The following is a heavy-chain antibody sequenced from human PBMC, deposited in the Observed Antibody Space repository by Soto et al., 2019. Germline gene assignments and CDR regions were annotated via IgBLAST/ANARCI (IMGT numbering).Heavy chain of an antibody. CDR2: ISPSGGST. D-gene: IGHD3-9*01. CDR3: ARDGRSDWLTWFGP. Sequence: QVQLVQSGAEVKKPGASVKVSCKASGYTFTDYYMHWVRQAPVQGLEWMGIISPSGGSTYAQKFQDRVTVTRDMPTRTVYMGLSSLGSEDTAVYYCARDGRSDWLTWFGPWGQGTLVTVSS. J-gene: IGHJ5*02. CDR1: GYTFTDYY. V-gene: IGHV1-46*01.